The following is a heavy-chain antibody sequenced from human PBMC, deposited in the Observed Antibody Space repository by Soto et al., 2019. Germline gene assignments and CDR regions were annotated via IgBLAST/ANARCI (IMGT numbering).Heavy chain of an antibody. CDR3: ARVAGVNGDYVNWFDP. V-gene: IGHV3-74*01. CDR2: INSDGSST. Sequence: EVQLVESGGGLVQPGGSLRLSCAASGFTFSTYWMHRVRQAPGKGLVWVSRINSDGSSTTYADSVKGRFTISRDNAKNTLYLQMNSLRAEDSAVYYCARVAGVNGDYVNWFDPWGQGTLVTVSS. CDR1: GFTFSTYW. J-gene: IGHJ5*02. D-gene: IGHD4-17*01.